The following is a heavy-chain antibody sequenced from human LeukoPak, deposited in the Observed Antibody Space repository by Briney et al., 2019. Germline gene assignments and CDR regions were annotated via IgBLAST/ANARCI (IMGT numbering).Heavy chain of an antibody. J-gene: IGHJ4*02. D-gene: IGHD1-26*01. CDR1: GLTFSSYW. V-gene: IGHV3-74*01. CDR2: INSDGSST. Sequence: GGSLRLSCAASGLTFSSYWMHWVRQAPGKGPVWVSRINSDGSSTSYADSVKGRFTISRDNAKNTLYLQMNGLRAEDTAVYYCARDPKQGGTYWNYFDYWGQGALVTVSP. CDR3: ARDPKQGGTYWNYFDY.